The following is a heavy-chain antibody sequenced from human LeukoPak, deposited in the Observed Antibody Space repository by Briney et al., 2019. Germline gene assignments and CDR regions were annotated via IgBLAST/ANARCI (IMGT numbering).Heavy chain of an antibody. Sequence: GPVKVSCKASGYTFTSYYMHWVRQAPGQGLEWMGIINPSGGSTSYAQKFQGRVTMTRDMSTSTVYMELSSLRSEDTAVYYCARGGLRIAAADYFDYWGQGTLVTVSS. D-gene: IGHD6-13*01. CDR1: GYTFTSYY. CDR3: ARGGLRIAAADYFDY. J-gene: IGHJ4*02. CDR2: INPSGGST. V-gene: IGHV1-46*01.